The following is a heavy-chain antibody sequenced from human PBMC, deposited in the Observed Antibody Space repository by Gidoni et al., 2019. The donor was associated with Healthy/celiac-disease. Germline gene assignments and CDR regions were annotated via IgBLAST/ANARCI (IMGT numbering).Heavy chain of an antibody. CDR1: GFTFSSYD. CDR3: ARAAAGLDAFDI. Sequence: VQLVESGGGLVQPGGSLRLSCAASGFTFSSYDMHWVRQATGKGLEWVSAIGTAGDTYYPGSVKGRFTISRENAKNSLYLQMNSLRAGDTAVYYCARAAAGLDAFDIWGQGTMVTVSS. V-gene: IGHV3-13*01. D-gene: IGHD6-13*01. J-gene: IGHJ3*02. CDR2: IGTAGDT.